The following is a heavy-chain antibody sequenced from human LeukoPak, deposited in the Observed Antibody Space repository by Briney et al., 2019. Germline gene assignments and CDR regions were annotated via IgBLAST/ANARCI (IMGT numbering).Heavy chain of an antibody. V-gene: IGHV3-23*01. Sequence: GGSLRLSCAASGFTFSSYAMSWVRQAPGKGLEWVSAISGSGGSTYYADPVKGRFTISRDNSKNTLYLQMNSLRADDTAVYYCAKQRSGPGDDFWSGFYYFDYWGQGTLVTVSS. CDR2: ISGSGGST. D-gene: IGHD3-3*01. J-gene: IGHJ4*02. CDR3: AKQRSGPGDDFWSGFYYFDY. CDR1: GFTFSSYA.